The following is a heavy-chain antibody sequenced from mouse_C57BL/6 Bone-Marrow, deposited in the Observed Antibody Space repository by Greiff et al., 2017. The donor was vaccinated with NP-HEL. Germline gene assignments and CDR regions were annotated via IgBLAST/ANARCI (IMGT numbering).Heavy chain of an antibody. CDR3: ARHQATWFAY. D-gene: IGHD3-2*02. CDR1: EYDFPSHD. V-gene: IGHV5-2*01. J-gene: IGHJ3*01. Sequence: EVQGVESGGGLVQPGESLKLSCESNEYDFPSHDMSWVRKTPDKRLELVAAINSDGGSTYYPDNLERRFIISRDNTKKTLYLQMSSLRSEDTALYYCARHQATWFAYWGQGTLVTVSA. CDR2: INSDGGST.